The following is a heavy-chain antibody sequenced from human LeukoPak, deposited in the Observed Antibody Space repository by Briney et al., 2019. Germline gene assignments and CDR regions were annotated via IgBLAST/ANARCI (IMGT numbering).Heavy chain of an antibody. Sequence: SETLSLTCTVSGGSISSYYWSWIRQPPGKGLEWIGYIYYSGSTNYNPSLKSRGTISVDTSNNQFSLKLTFVTAADTAVYYCARAITMVRGYGMDVWGQGTTVTVSS. CDR2: IYYSGST. CDR1: GGSISSYY. CDR3: ARAITMVRGYGMDV. V-gene: IGHV4-59*01. D-gene: IGHD3-10*01. J-gene: IGHJ6*02.